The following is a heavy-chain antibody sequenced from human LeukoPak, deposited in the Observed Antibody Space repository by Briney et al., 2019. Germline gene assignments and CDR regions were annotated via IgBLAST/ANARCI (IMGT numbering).Heavy chain of an antibody. CDR1: GGSISSYY. J-gene: IGHJ4*02. CDR2: IYYSGST. D-gene: IGHD4-23*01. Sequence: PSETLSLTCSVSGGSISSYYWSWIRQPAGKGLEWIGSIYYSGSTYYNPSLKSRVTISVDTSKNQFSLKLSSVTAADTAVYYCARRLDYGGNSIRYWGQGTLVTVSS. V-gene: IGHV4-59*04. CDR3: ARRLDYGGNSIRY.